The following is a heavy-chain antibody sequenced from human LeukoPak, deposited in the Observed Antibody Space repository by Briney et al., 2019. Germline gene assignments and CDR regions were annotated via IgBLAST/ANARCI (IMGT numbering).Heavy chain of an antibody. J-gene: IGHJ4*02. Sequence: GGSLRLSCAASGFTLITYSINWVRQAPGKGLEWVSSISANTSYIYYADSVKGRFTISRDNARNSLYLQMSNLRAEDTAVYYCAREEMGGTARSGALYWGQGTLVAVSS. D-gene: IGHD3-10*01. CDR2: ISANTSYI. CDR1: GFTLITYS. CDR3: AREEMGGTARSGALY. V-gene: IGHV3-21*01.